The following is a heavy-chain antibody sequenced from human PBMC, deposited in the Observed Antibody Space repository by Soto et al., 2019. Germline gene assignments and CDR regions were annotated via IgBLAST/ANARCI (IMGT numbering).Heavy chain of an antibody. Sequence: PVGSLRLSCAASGFTFSSYAMGWVRQAPGKGLEWVSGISGGGGKTYYADPMKGRFTISRDKSKNALFLQMSSLRVEDTAIYYCAKIAEAVAGTVYAYWGQGTLVTVSS. CDR3: AKIAEAVAGTVYAY. V-gene: IGHV3-23*01. CDR1: GFTFSSYA. D-gene: IGHD6-19*01. J-gene: IGHJ4*02. CDR2: ISGGGGKT.